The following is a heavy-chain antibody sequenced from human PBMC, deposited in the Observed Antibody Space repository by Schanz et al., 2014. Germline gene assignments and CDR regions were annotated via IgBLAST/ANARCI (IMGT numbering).Heavy chain of an antibody. CDR3: ARDGGRDGYNLAFDV. Sequence: QVQLVESGGGVVQPGRSLRLSCAASGFTFSSYGMHWVRQAPGKGLEWVAVIWYDGSNEYYADSVKGRFTISRDNSKNTLYLQMNSLRAEDTAVYFCARDGGRDGYNLAFDVWGQGTLVTVSS. CDR2: IWYDGSNE. J-gene: IGHJ3*01. V-gene: IGHV3-33*01. D-gene: IGHD5-12*01. CDR1: GFTFSSYG.